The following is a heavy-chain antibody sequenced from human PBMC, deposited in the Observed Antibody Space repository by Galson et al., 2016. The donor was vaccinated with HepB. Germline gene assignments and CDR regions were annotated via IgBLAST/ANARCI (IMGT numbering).Heavy chain of an antibody. Sequence: SLRLSCAASGFTFSSYGMHWVRQAPGRGLEWVAVISYDGSNKYYTDSVKGRFTISRDNSKNTLYLQMNSLRAEDTAMYYCAKGGVWKQLWSGFDYWGQGTLVTVSS. CDR1: GFTFSSYG. CDR3: AKGGVWKQLWSGFDY. J-gene: IGHJ4*02. CDR2: ISYDGSNK. V-gene: IGHV3-30*18. D-gene: IGHD5-18*01.